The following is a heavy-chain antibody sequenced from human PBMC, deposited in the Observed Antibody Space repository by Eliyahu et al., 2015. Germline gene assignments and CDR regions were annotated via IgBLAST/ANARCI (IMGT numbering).Heavy chain of an antibody. J-gene: IGHJ5*02. Sequence: QVQLVQSGAEVKKPGASVKVSCKAXGYTFNNYXFTWVRQAPGLGLEWMGWISAYNGDTNYAQKFQGRVTMTTDTSTSTAYMELRSLRSDDTAVYYCARRQDDILTGYVGAPLRPWGQGTLVTVSS. CDR3: ARRQDDILTGYVGAPLRP. CDR1: GYTFNNYX. V-gene: IGHV1-18*04. D-gene: IGHD3-9*01. CDR2: ISAYNGDT.